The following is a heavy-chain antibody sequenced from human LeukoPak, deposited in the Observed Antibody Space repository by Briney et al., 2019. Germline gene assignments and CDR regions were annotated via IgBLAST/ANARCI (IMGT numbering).Heavy chain of an antibody. CDR1: GYSISSGYY. CDR2: IYTSGST. J-gene: IGHJ6*03. CDR3: TRETASYGDYESDYYYYYMDV. Sequence: SETLSLTCTVSGYSISSGYYWGWIRQPAGKGLEWIGRIYTSGSTNYNPSLKSRVTMSVDTSKNQFSLKLSSVTAADTAVYYCTRETASYGDYESDYYYYYMDVWGKGTTVTISS. D-gene: IGHD4-17*01. V-gene: IGHV4-4*07.